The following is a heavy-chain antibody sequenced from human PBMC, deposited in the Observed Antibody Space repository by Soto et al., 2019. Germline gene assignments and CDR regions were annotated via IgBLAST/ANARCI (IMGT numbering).Heavy chain of an antibody. D-gene: IGHD3-10*01. CDR1: GGSISGYY. CDR2: IYNGGT. Sequence: SETLSLTCTVSGGSISGYYWTWIRQPPGMGLECIGYIYNGGTNYNPSLKSRVTISVDTSRNHISLKLSSVTAADTAVYYCARDPGSGSYYGWFDPWGQGTLVTVSS. J-gene: IGHJ5*02. CDR3: ARDPGSGSYYGWFDP. V-gene: IGHV4-59*01.